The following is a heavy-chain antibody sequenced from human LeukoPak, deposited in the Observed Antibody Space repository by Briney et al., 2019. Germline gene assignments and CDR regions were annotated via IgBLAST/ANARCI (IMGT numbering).Heavy chain of an antibody. V-gene: IGHV3-21*06. D-gene: IGHD3-10*01. CDR1: GFSFSSYR. CDR2: VSNSGDYI. J-gene: IGHJ4*02. CDR3: ARDRLFGDLPDY. Sequence: GGSLRLSCAASGFSFSSYRMNWVRQAPGKGLEWVSSVSNSGDYIHYADSVKGRFTISRDNSKNSLYLQMNSLRAEDTAVYYCARDRLFGDLPDYWGQGTLVTVSS.